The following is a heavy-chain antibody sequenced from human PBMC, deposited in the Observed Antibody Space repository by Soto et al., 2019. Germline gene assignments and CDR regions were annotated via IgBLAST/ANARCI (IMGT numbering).Heavy chain of an antibody. J-gene: IGHJ4*02. V-gene: IGHV1-2*02. Sequence: QVQLVQSGAEVKKPGASVKVSCKASGYSFTKYHVHWVRQAPGQGLEWMGWINPGSGDTNQAQKFQGRVTMTGDTSSTTTYMELNSLTSDDTAVYYCARVAGRKNARFDTWGQGALVTVSS. D-gene: IGHD1-1*01. CDR3: ARVAGRKNARFDT. CDR1: GYSFTKYH. CDR2: INPGSGDT.